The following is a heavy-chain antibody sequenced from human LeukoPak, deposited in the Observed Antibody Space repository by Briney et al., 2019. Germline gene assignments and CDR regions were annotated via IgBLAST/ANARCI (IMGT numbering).Heavy chain of an antibody. CDR3: ARDLNSDSHLGY. D-gene: IGHD2-15*01. V-gene: IGHV3-53*01. CDR1: GFTVSSSY. CDR2: IYRGGST. Sequence: PGASLRLSCAASGFTVSSSYMSWVRQAPGKGLEWVSLIYRGGSTYYSESVKGRFTISRDNSKNTLYLQMNSLRAEDTAVYYCARDLNSDSHLGYWGLGTLVTVSS. J-gene: IGHJ4*02.